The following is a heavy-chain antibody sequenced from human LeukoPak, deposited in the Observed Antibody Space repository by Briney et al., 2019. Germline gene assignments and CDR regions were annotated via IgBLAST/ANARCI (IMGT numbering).Heavy chain of an antibody. CDR2: VNYSGNS. CDR1: GVSVGSAGYY. D-gene: IGHD3-16*02. CDR3: ARSQSKSGSYRYYFAY. V-gene: IGHV4-61*08. Sequence: SETLSLTCSVSGVSVGSAGYYWTWLRHPPGKGLEWIGYVNYSGNSNYNPILKSPVTMSLDPSNNQFSLKLSSVTAADTAVYCCARSQSKSGSYRYYFAYGGRGTGVAVPS. J-gene: IGHJ2*01.